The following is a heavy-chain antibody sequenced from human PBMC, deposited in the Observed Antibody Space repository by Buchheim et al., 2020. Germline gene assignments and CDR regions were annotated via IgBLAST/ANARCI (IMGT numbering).Heavy chain of an antibody. CDR2: ISYDGSNK. J-gene: IGHJ6*02. D-gene: IGHD3-3*01. CDR3: ARDFAYYDFWSGYYRYGMDV. CDR1: GFTFSSYA. Sequence: QVQLVESGGGVVQPGRSLRLSCAASGFTFSSYAMHWVRQAPGKGLEWVAVISYDGSNKYYADSVKGRFTISRDHSKNTLYLQMYSLRAEDTAVYYCARDFAYYDFWSGYYRYGMDVWGQGTT. V-gene: IGHV3-30-3*01.